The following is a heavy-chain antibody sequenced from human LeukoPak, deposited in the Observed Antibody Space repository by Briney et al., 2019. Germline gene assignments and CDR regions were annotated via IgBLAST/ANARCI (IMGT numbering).Heavy chain of an antibody. CDR3: ARSGWDPWL. D-gene: IGHD1-26*01. CDR2: IKPDGSVI. Sequence: GGSLRLSCAASGFNFSNYWMAWVRQAPGRGPELLASIKPDGSVIYYGESVKGRFTLSRDNTKNSLYLRMNSLRAEDTAVYYCARSGWDPWLWGQGTLVAVSS. CDR1: GFNFSNYW. J-gene: IGHJ4*02. V-gene: IGHV3-7*04.